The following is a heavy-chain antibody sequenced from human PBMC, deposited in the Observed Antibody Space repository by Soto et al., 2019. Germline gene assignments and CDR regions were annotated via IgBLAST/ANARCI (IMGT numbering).Heavy chain of an antibody. D-gene: IGHD1-1*01. CDR2: IHTVGST. J-gene: IGHJ4*02. Sequence: GGSLRLSCEVSGFSIGGNPMSWVRQAPGQGLEWVASIHTVGSTYYADSVQGRFTISRDNSKNTLFLQMNSLRVGDTAIYFCARGLNDDSWGQGTLVTVSS. CDR3: ARGLNDDS. V-gene: IGHV3-53*01. CDR1: GFSIGGNP.